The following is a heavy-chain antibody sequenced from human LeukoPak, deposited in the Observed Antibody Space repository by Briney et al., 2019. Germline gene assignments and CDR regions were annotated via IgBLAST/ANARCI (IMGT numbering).Heavy chain of an antibody. J-gene: IGHJ4*02. CDR3: ARGNSSGWYGGFDY. CDR1: RGSITDNY. Sequence: SETLSLTCTVSRGSITDNYWSWIRQPPGKGPEWIGYVYYSGGGTNYNPSLKSRVTMSVDTSKIHFSLKLGSVTAADTAVYYCARGNSSGWYGGFDYWGQGILVTVSS. D-gene: IGHD6-19*01. CDR2: VYYSGGGT. V-gene: IGHV4-59*01.